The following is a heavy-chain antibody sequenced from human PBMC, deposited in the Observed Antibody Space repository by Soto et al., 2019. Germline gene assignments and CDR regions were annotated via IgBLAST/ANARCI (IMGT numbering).Heavy chain of an antibody. V-gene: IGHV4-34*01. J-gene: IGHJ5*02. CDR2: INHSGST. Sequence: QVQLQQWGAGLLKPSETLSLTCAVYGGSFSGYYWSWIRQPPGKGLEWIGEINHSGSTNYNPSLKSRVTISVDPSKNQFSLKLSSVTAADTAVYYCARGKHGYCSGGSCYSRRYNWFDPWGQGTLVTVSS. CDR3: ARGKHGYCSGGSCYSRRYNWFDP. CDR1: GGSFSGYY. D-gene: IGHD2-15*01.